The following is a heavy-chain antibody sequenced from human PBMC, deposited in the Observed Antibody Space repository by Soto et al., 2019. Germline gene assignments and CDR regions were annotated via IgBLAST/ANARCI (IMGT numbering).Heavy chain of an antibody. J-gene: IGHJ4*02. Sequence: QVQLQQWGAGLLKPSETLSLTCAVYGGSFSGYYWSWIRQPPGKGLEWIGEINNSGSTNYNPSLKIRVTISVDTSKNQFSLKLSSVTAADTAVYYCARTGRSSWYDYWGQGTLVTVSS. CDR3: ARTGRSSWYDY. V-gene: IGHV4-34*01. CDR1: GGSFSGYY. D-gene: IGHD6-13*01. CDR2: INNSGST.